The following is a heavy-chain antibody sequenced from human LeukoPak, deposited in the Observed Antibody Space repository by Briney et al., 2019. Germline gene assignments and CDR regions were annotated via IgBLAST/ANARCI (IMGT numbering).Heavy chain of an antibody. CDR2: IYTSGST. CDR3: ARNNWNDDAFDI. D-gene: IGHD1-1*01. Sequence: SETLSLTCTVSGGSISSYYWSWIRPPPGKGLEWIGYIYTSGSTNYNPSLKSRVTISVDTSKNQFSLKLSSVTAADTALYYCARNNWNDDAFDIWGQGTMVTLSS. CDR1: GGSISSYY. V-gene: IGHV4-4*09. J-gene: IGHJ3*02.